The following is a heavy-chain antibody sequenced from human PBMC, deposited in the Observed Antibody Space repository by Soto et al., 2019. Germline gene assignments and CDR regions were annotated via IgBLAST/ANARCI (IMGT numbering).Heavy chain of an antibody. CDR2: IKQDGSGK. D-gene: IGHD2-2*01. CDR3: AREDIVVVPAAAGYYYYGMDV. V-gene: IGHV3-7*05. J-gene: IGHJ6*02. CDR1: GFTFSSYW. Sequence: GGSLRLSCAASGFTFSSYWMSWVRQAPGKGLEWVANIKQDGSGKYYVDSVKGRFTISRDKAKNSLYLQMNSLRAEDTAVYYWAREDIVVVPAAAGYYYYGMDVWGQGTTVTVSS.